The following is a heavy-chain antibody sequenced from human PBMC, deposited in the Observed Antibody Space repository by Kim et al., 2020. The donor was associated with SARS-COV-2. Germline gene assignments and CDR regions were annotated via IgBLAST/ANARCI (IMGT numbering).Heavy chain of an antibody. V-gene: IGHV2-70*17. CDR1: GFSLSTTGMC. Sequence: SGPTLVKPTQTLTLTCTFSGFSLSTTGMCVSWIRQPPGKALEWLARIDWDDDKFYNPSLKTRLYISKDTSKNQVVLSMTDMDPGDTATYYCARTPTATIDYYFDYWGPGTLITVSS. CDR2: IDWDDDK. CDR3: ARTPTATIDYYFDY. D-gene: IGHD1-26*01. J-gene: IGHJ4*02.